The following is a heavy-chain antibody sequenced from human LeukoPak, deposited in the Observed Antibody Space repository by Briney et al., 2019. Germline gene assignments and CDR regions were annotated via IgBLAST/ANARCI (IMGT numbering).Heavy chain of an antibody. J-gene: IGHJ3*02. CDR3: ARDGLRFYGSDAFDI. V-gene: IGHV4-4*07. CDR1: GGSISSYY. CDR2: IYTSGST. D-gene: IGHD2/OR15-2a*01. Sequence: KASETLSLTCTVSGGSISSYYWSWIRQPAGKGLEWIGRIYTSGSTNYNPSLKSRVTISVDTSKNQFSLKLSSVTAADTAVYYCARDGLRFYGSDAFDIWGQGTMVTVPS.